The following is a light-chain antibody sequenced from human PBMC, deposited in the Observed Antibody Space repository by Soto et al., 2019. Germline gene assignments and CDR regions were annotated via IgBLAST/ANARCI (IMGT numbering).Light chain of an antibody. V-gene: IGLV2-8*01. CDR1: SSDVGGYNY. CDR2: DVT. J-gene: IGLJ2*01. CDR3: SSYAGSKNVV. Sequence: QSALTQPPSASGSPGQSVTISCTGTSSDVGGYNYVSWYQQHPGKAPKLMIYDVTKRPSGVPDRFSGSKSGNTASLTVSGLQAEDEDDYYCSSYAGSKNVVFGGGTKLTVL.